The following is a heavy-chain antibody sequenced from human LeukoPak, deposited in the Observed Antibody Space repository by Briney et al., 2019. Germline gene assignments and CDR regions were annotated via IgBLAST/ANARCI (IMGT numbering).Heavy chain of an antibody. CDR1: GFTFSSYE. J-gene: IGHJ4*02. D-gene: IGHD3-22*01. CDR3: ARTYYYDSSKGDSFDY. CDR2: ISSSGSTI. Sequence: GGSLRLSCAASGFTFSSYEMNWVRQAPGKGLEWVSYISSSGSTIYYADSVKGRFTISRDNAKNSLYLQMNSLRAEDTAVYYCARTYYYDSSKGDSFDYWGQGTLVTVSS. V-gene: IGHV3-48*03.